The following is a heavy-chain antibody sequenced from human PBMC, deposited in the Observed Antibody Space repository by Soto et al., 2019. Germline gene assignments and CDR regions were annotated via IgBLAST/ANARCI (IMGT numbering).Heavy chain of an antibody. Sequence: GSLRLSCAASGFTFSSYSMNWVRQAPGKGPEWVSSISSSSSYIYYADSVKGRFTISRDNAKNSLYLQMNSLRAEDTAVYYCARDSSTKIRYYYYGMDVWGQGTTVTVSS. V-gene: IGHV3-21*01. CDR3: ARDSSTKIRYYYYGMDV. D-gene: IGHD3-10*01. CDR1: GFTFSSYS. J-gene: IGHJ6*02. CDR2: ISSSSSYI.